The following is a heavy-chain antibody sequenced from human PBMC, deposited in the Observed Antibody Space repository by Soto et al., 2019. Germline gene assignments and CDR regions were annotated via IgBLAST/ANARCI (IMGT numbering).Heavy chain of an antibody. J-gene: IGHJ6*02. CDR2: IFPIFATA. CDR1: GGTFNNYI. V-gene: IGHV1-69*12. CDR3: ASQPAIVLPRGGMDV. Sequence: QVQLVQSGAEVKKPGSSVKVSCKASGGTFNNYIFNWVRQAPGQGLEWMGGIFPIFATANYAHKFQGRVTITADESTSTAYMELSSLRSEDTAVYYCASQPAIVLPRGGMDVWGQGTTVSVSS. D-gene: IGHD2-8*01.